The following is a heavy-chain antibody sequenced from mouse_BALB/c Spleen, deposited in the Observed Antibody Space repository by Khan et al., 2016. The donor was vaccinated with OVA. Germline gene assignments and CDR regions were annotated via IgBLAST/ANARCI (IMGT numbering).Heavy chain of an antibody. J-gene: IGHJ2*01. Sequence: EVQLQQSGPELVKPGASVKISCKASGYSFTGYFMNWVMQSHGKSLEWIGRINTNIGETFYNQKFKGKATLTVDESSSTAHLEIRSLASEDSAVYYCARKNGSDFDYWGQGTTLTVSS. CDR3: ARKNGSDFDY. V-gene: IGHV1-20*02. CDR1: GYSFTGYF. D-gene: IGHD1-1*01. CDR2: INTNIGET.